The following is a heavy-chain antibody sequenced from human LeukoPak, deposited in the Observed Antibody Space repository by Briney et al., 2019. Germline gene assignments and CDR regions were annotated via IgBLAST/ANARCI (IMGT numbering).Heavy chain of an antibody. CDR3: ARVTDCSSTSCLDY. D-gene: IGHD2-2*01. Sequence: ASVKVSCKASGYTFTSYAMNWVRQAPGQGLEWMGRIIPILGIANYAQKFQGRVTITADKSTSTAYMELSSLRSEDTAVYYCARVTDCSSTSCLDYWGQGTLVTVSS. CDR2: IIPILGIA. J-gene: IGHJ4*02. V-gene: IGHV1-69*04. CDR1: GYTFTSYA.